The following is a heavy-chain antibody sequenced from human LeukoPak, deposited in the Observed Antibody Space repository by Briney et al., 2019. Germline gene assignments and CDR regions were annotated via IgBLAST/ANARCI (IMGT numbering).Heavy chain of an antibody. J-gene: IGHJ4*02. V-gene: IGHV1-18*01. D-gene: IGHD3-22*01. CDR3: ARERILIHYYYDSSGYFFDY. CDR2: ISAYNGNT. Sequence: GASVKVSCKASGYTFTSYGISWVRQAPGQGLEWMGWISAYNGNTNYAQKLQGRVTMTTDTSTSTAYMELRSLRSDDTAVYYCARERILIHYYYDSSGYFFDYWGQGTLVTVSS. CDR1: GYTFTSYG.